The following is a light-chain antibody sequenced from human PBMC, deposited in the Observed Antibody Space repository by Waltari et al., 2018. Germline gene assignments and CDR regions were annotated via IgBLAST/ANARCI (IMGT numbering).Light chain of an antibody. CDR1: QSIRAF. CDR3: QQRSNWPPLT. J-gene: IGKJ4*01. Sequence: EIVLTQSPATLSLSPGDSATLSCRSSQSIRAFLAWYQHKPGQAPRLLIYNAAVRATDTPARFSGSGSGTDFTLTISSLEPEDFAVYYCQQRSNWPPLTFGGGTKVEIK. V-gene: IGKV3-11*01. CDR2: NAA.